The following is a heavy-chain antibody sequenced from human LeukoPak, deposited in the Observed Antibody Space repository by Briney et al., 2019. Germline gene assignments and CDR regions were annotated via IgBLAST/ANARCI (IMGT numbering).Heavy chain of an antibody. D-gene: IGHD3-10*02. J-gene: IGHJ4*02. V-gene: IGHV4-59*01. CDR1: GGSISSYY. CDR3: ARLFGEAFDY. CDR2: IYYSGST. Sequence: PSETLSLTCTVSGGSISSYYWSWLRQPPGKGLEWIGYIYYSGSTNYNPSLKSRVTISVDTSKNQFSLKLSSVTAADTAVYYCARLFGEAFDYWGQGTLVTVSS.